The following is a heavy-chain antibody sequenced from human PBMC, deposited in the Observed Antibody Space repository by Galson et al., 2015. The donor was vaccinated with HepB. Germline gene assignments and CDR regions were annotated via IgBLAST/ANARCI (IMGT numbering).Heavy chain of an antibody. D-gene: IGHD3-16*02. J-gene: IGHJ4*02. CDR2: INHSGST. CDR1: GGSISSGSYY. V-gene: IGHV4-39*07. CDR3: ARGLGRNYVWGSYRSRGFWY. Sequence: SETLSLTCTVSGGSISSGSYYWSWIRQPPGKGLEWIGEINHSGSTNYNPSLKSRVTISVDTSKNQFSLKLSSVTAADTAVYYCARGLGRNYVWGSYRSRGFWYWGQGTLVTVSS.